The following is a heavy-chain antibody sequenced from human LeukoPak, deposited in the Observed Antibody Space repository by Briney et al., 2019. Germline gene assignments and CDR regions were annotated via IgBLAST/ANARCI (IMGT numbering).Heavy chain of an antibody. CDR2: ISSSSSYI. CDR1: GFTFSSYS. D-gene: IGHD4-11*01. J-gene: IGHJ5*02. V-gene: IGHV3-21*01. CDR3: ASPTVRGSWFDP. Sequence: GGSLRPSCAASGFTFSSYSMNWVRQAPGKGLEWVSSISSSSSYIYYADSVKGRFTISRDNAKNSLYLQMNSLRAEDTAVYYCASPTVRGSWFDPWGQGTLVTVSS.